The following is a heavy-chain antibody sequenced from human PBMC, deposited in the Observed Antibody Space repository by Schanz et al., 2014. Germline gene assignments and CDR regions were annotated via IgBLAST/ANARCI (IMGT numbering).Heavy chain of an antibody. CDR2: INPNGGP. CDR1: LYTFTGHY. V-gene: IGHV1-2*06. Sequence: VKMVQSFSSFPPPFSSLQVSCKASLYTFTGHYIWWVRQAPGQGLEWMGRINPNGGPTYAREFHGRVIMTTDTSIATAYMEFPSLRPDDTAVFYCARGMAGYDWPDFWGQGTLITVSS. CDR3: ARGMAGYDWPDF. D-gene: IGHD5-12*01. J-gene: IGHJ4*02.